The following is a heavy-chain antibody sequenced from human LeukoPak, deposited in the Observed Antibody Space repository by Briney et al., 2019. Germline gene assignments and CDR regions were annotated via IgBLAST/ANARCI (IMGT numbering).Heavy chain of an antibody. CDR1: GGSVSSSSYY. J-gene: IGHJ4*02. V-gene: IGHV4-39*02. Sequence: SETLSLTCTVSGGSVSSSSYYWGWIRQPPGKGLEWIGSIYYSGSTYYNPSLKSRVTISVDTSKNQFSLKLRSVTAADTAVYYCARESVAPYYFDYWGQGTLVTVSS. CDR2: IYYSGST. CDR3: ARESVAPYYFDY.